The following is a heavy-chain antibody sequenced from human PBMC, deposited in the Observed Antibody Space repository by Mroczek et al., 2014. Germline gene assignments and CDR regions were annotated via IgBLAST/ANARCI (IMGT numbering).Heavy chain of an antibody. V-gene: IGHV4-34*01. CDR3: ARGVGDSAAAGTLWFDP. CDR2: INHSGST. CDR1: GGSFSGYY. D-gene: IGHD6-13*01. Sequence: QVQLQQWGAGLLKPSETLSLTCAVYGGSFSGYYWSWIRQPPGKGLEWIGEINHSGSTNYNPSLKSRVTISVDTSKNQFSLKLSSVTAADTAVYYCARGVGDSAAAGTLWFDPWGQGTLVTVSS. J-gene: IGHJ5*02.